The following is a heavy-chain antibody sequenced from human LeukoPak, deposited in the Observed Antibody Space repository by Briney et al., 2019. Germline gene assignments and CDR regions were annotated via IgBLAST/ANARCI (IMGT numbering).Heavy chain of an antibody. V-gene: IGHV1-2*02. CDR3: TRDSDFVIIPDAITEWAFDL. D-gene: IGHD2-2*01. CDR1: GYTFTGYS. Sequence: GASVKVSCKASGYTFTGYSIHWVRQAPGQGLEWMGWINPHGGATAYEVTFQGRVTMTSDTSKSTAYMELENLRSDDTAVYYCTRDSDFVIIPDAITEWAFDLWGQGTMVTVSS. J-gene: IGHJ3*01. CDR2: INPHGGAT.